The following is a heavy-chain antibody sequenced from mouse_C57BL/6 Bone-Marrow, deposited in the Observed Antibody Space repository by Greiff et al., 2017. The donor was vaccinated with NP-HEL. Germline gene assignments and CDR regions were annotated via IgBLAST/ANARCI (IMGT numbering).Heavy chain of an antibody. CDR3: ASRGGYSN. D-gene: IGHD2-5*01. CDR1: GFTFSSYG. CDR2: ISSGGSYT. Sequence: EVQVVESGGDLVKPGGSLKLSCAASGFTFSSYGMSWVRQTPDKRLEWVATISSGGSYTYYPDSVKGRFTISRDNAKNTLYLQMSSLKSEDTAMYYCASRGGYSNWGQGTSVTVSS. V-gene: IGHV5-6*01. J-gene: IGHJ4*01.